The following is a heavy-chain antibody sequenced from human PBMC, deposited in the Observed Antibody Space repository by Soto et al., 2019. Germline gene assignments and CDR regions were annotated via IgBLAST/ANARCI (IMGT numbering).Heavy chain of an antibody. Sequence: QLQLQESGPGLAKPSETLSLTCTVSGCSISTSSSYWGWIRQAPGKGLEWIGTISYSGSTYYNPSLKSRVTMSVDTSKNQFSLRLTSATAADTAVYHCAKTFCIYGGCKKTVFGYWGQGTLVTVSS. J-gene: IGHJ4*02. CDR1: GCSISTSSSY. D-gene: IGHD2-8*01. CDR2: ISYSGST. CDR3: AKTFCIYGGCKKTVFGY. V-gene: IGHV4-39*01.